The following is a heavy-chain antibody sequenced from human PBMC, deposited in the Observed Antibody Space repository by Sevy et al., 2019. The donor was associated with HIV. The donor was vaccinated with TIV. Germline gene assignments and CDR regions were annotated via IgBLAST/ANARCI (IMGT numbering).Heavy chain of an antibody. Sequence: GGSLRLSCAASGFTFSSYEMNWVRQAPGKGLEWVSYISSSGSTIYYADSVKGRFTISRDNAKNSLYLQMNSLRAEDTAVYYCAREPYDYGVDYWGQGTLVTVSS. CDR1: GFTFSSYE. CDR3: AREPYDYGVDY. J-gene: IGHJ4*02. CDR2: ISSSGSTI. V-gene: IGHV3-48*03. D-gene: IGHD4-17*01.